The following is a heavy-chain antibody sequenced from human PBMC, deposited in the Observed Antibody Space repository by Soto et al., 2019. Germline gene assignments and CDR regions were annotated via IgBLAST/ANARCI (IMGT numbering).Heavy chain of an antibody. CDR3: ARLRYDFWSGYSYYYYGMDV. V-gene: IGHV4-39*01. CDR1: GGSISSSSYY. Sequence: SETLSLTCTVSGGSISSSSYYWGWIRQPPGKGLEWIGSIYYSGSTYYNPSLKSRVPISEDTSKNQFSLKLSSVTAADTAVYYCARLRYDFWSGYSYYYYGMDVWGQGTTVTVSS. CDR2: IYYSGST. J-gene: IGHJ6*02. D-gene: IGHD3-3*01.